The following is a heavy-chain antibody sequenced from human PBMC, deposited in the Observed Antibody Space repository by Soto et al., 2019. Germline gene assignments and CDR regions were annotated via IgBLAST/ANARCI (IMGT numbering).Heavy chain of an antibody. J-gene: IGHJ4*02. V-gene: IGHV1-24*01. D-gene: IGHD4-4*01. CDR2: FDPEDGET. CDR3: ATAPFDVTPIDY. Sequence: GASVKVSCKVSGYTLTELSMHWVRQAPGKGLEWMGGFDPEDGETIYAQKFQGRVTMTEDTSTDTAYMELSSLRSEDTAVYYCATAPFDVTPIDYWGQGTLVTVSS. CDR1: GYTLTELS.